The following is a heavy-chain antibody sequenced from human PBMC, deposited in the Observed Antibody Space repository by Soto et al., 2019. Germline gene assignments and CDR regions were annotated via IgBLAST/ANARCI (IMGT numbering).Heavy chain of an antibody. J-gene: IGHJ3*02. D-gene: IGHD3-22*01. CDR1: GFTFGDYA. Sequence: GGSLRLSCTASGFTFGDYAMSWFRQAPGKGLEWVGFIGSKAYGGTTEYAASVKGRFTISRDDSKSIAYLQMNSLKTEDTAVYYCTRGEDYYDSSGYYTAEAFDIWGQGTMVTVSS. CDR3: TRGEDYYDSSGYYTAEAFDI. V-gene: IGHV3-49*03. CDR2: IGSKAYGGTT.